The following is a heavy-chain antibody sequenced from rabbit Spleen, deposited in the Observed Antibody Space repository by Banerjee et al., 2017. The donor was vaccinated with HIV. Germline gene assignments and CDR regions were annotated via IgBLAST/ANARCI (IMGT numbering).Heavy chain of an antibody. D-gene: IGHD1-1*01. CDR3: ARDLDDVIGWNFGW. V-gene: IGHV1S40*01. CDR2: IIGSSGGFT. CDR1: GFDFSSSDY. J-gene: IGHJ4*01. Sequence: QSLEESGGDLVKPGASLTLTCKASGFDFSSSDYMCWVRQAPGKGLEWISCIIGSSGGFTYFASWAKGRFTISKASSTTVTLQMTGLTAADTATYFCARDLDDVIGWNFGWWGPGTLVTVS.